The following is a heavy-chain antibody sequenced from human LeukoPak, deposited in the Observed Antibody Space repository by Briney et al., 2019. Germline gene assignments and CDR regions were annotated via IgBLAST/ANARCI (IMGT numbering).Heavy chain of an antibody. V-gene: IGHV1-69*04. D-gene: IGHD4-11*01. Sequence: GASVKVSCKASGGTFSSYAISWVRQAPGQGLEWMGRIIPIFGIANYAQKFQGRVTITADKSTSTAYMELSSLRSEDTAVYYCARDVVTTNRNWFDPWGQGTLVTVSS. CDR1: GGTFSSYA. CDR2: IIPIFGIA. CDR3: ARDVVTTNRNWFDP. J-gene: IGHJ5*02.